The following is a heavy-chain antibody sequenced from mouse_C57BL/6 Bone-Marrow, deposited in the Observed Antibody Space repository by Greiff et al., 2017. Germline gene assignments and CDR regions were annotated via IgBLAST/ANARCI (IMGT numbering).Heavy chain of an antibody. D-gene: IGHD2-1*01. V-gene: IGHV5-16*01. CDR2: INYDGSST. CDR1: GFTFSDYY. CDR3: ARGRNYGAMDY. Sequence: EVKLVESEGGLVQPGSSMKLSCTASGFTFSDYYMAWVRQVPEKGLEWVANINYDGSSTYYLDSLKSRFIISRDNAKNILYLQMSSLKSEDTATYYCARGRNYGAMDYWGQGTSVTVSS. J-gene: IGHJ4*01.